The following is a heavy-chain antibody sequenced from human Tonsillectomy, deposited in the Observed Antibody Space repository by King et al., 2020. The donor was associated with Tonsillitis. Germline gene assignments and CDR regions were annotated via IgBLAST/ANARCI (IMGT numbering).Heavy chain of an antibody. V-gene: IGHV4-39*01. J-gene: IGHJ1*01. CDR1: GGSITNSNYY. CDR3: AREKIILMVYTSYAGYLDH. D-gene: IGHD2-8*01. Sequence: PLQESGPGLVKPSETLSLTCTVSGGSITNSNYYWGWIRQPPGKGLEWIGSISYGRSTYYNPSLKSRVTISVDTSKNLFSLKVNSATAADTAVYYCAREKIILMVYTSYAGYLDHWGQGTLVTVSS. CDR2: ISYGRST.